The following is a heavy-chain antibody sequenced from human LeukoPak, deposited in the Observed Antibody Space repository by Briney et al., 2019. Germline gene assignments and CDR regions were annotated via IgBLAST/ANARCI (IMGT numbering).Heavy chain of an antibody. CDR2: ISSGSSTI. CDR1: GFTFTSYS. CDR3: ARDRATEVDY. J-gene: IGHJ4*02. D-gene: IGHD5-24*01. V-gene: IGHV3-48*01. Sequence: GGSLRLSCAASGFTFTSYSMNWVRQAPGQGLEWVSYISSGSSTIFYADSVKGRFTISRDNAKSSLYLQMNSLRAEDTAVYYCARDRATEVDYWGQGTLVTVSS.